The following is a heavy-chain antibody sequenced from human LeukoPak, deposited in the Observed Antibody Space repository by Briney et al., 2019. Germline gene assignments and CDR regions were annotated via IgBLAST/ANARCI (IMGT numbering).Heavy chain of an antibody. CDR1: GFTFSSYV. D-gene: IGHD2-8*01. CDR2: ISSNGGST. CDR3: ATSKRYCTNGICYTNGGFDH. J-gene: IGHJ4*02. V-gene: IGHV3-64*01. Sequence: GGSLRLSCAASGFTFSSYVMHWVRQAPGKGLEYVSAISSNGGSTYYPNSVKGRFTISRDNSKNTLYLQMGSLRAEDMAIYYCATSKRYCTNGICYTNGGFDHWGQGTLVTVSS.